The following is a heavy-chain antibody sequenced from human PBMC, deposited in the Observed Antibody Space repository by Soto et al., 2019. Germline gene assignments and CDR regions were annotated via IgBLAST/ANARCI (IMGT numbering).Heavy chain of an antibody. CDR1: GFTFSSYA. D-gene: IGHD5-18*01. Sequence: QVQLVASGGGVVQPGRSLRLSCAASGFTFSSYAMHWVRQAPGKGLEWVAVISYDGSNKYYADSVKGRFTISRDNSKNTLYLQMNSLRAEDTAVYYCARERDVDTARVPLWFDYWGQGTLFTVSS. J-gene: IGHJ4*02. CDR3: ARERDVDTARVPLWFDY. CDR2: ISYDGSNK. V-gene: IGHV3-30-3*01.